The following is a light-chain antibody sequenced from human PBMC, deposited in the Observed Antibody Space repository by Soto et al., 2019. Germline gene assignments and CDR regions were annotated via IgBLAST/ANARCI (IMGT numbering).Light chain of an antibody. Sequence: QSVLTQPPSASGTPGQRVSMSCSGSSSNIGSNTVNWYQQLPGTAPKLLIYNTNQRPSGVPDRISGSKSGTSASLAISGLQSGDEADYYCAAWDESLSGVVFGGGTQLTVL. V-gene: IGLV1-44*01. J-gene: IGLJ2*01. CDR3: AAWDESLSGVV. CDR1: SSNIGSNT. CDR2: NTN.